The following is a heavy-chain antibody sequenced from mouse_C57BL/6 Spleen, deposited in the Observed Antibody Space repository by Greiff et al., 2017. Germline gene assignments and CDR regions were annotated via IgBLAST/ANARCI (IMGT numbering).Heavy chain of an antibody. V-gene: IGHV5-17*01. CDR2: ISSGSSTI. CDR1: GFTFSDYG. J-gene: IGHJ1*03. D-gene: IGHD2-3*01. CDR3: ARPIYDGYYGYFDV. Sequence: EVNVVESGGGLVKPGGSLKLSCAASGFTFSDYGMHWVRQAPEKGLEWVAYISSGSSTIYYADTVKGRFTISRDNAKNTLFLQMTSLRSEDTAMYYCARPIYDGYYGYFDVWGTGTTVTVSS.